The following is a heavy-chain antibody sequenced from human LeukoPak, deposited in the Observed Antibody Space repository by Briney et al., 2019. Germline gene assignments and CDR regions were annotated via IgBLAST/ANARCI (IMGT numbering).Heavy chain of an antibody. J-gene: IGHJ6*02. Sequence: GGSLRLSCAASGFTFSSYAMSWVRQAPGKGLEWVSAISGSGGSTYYADSVKGRFTISRDNSKNTLYLQMNSLRAEDTAVYYCARDIWFGEYGYYYYGMDVWGQGTTVTVSS. V-gene: IGHV3-23*01. CDR3: ARDIWFGEYGYYYYGMDV. CDR2: ISGSGGST. CDR1: GFTFSSYA. D-gene: IGHD3-10*01.